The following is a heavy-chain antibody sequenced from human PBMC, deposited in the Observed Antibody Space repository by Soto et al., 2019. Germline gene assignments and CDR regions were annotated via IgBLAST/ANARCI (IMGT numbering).Heavy chain of an antibody. Sequence: GGSLRLSCAASGFTVSSSYMNWVRQAPGKGLEWVSIIHSGGGTHYADSVEGRFTISRDNSKNTLYLQMNSLRAEDTAVYYCARSSGGSYHSHAFDIWGQGTMVTVSS. D-gene: IGHD3-16*02. J-gene: IGHJ3*02. CDR2: IHSGGGT. CDR3: ARSSGGSYHSHAFDI. CDR1: GFTVSSSY. V-gene: IGHV3-53*01.